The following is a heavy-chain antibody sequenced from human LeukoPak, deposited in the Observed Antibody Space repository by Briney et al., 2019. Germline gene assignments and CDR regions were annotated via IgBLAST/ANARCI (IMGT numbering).Heavy chain of an antibody. J-gene: IGHJ4*02. Sequence: GGSLRLSCAASGFSLSDYYMSWVRQAPGKPLECISYITTSGSSTDYADSVKGRFTISRNNAKNSVVLQMDSPRAEDTAVYYCTRGRRGSYRAFESWGQG. CDR2: ITTSGSST. CDR1: GFSLSDYY. V-gene: IGHV3-11*01. D-gene: IGHD3-16*01. CDR3: TRGRRGSYRAFES.